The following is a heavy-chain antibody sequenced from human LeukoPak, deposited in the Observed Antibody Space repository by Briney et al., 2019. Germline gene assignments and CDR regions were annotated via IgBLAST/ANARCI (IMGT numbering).Heavy chain of an antibody. CDR3: ARDPLDISRWANAFDI. Sequence: GGSLRLSCVISGYTFTHYGFHWVRQAPGKALERVAYISYNGNNKYEDSVKGRFTISRDNSKNTLHLQMNGLRAEDTAVYYCARDPLDISRWANAFDIWGQGTTVIVSS. J-gene: IGHJ3*02. V-gene: IGHV3-30*03. CDR1: GYTFTHYG. D-gene: IGHD5-12*01. CDR2: ISYNGNNK.